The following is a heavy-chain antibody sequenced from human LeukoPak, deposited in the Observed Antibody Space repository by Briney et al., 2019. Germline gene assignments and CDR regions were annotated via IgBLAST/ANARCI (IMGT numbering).Heavy chain of an antibody. D-gene: IGHD6-6*01. V-gene: IGHV1-18*01. Sequence: GASVKVSCKASGCIFTNYGVSWVRQAPGQGLEWMGWISAYNGNTNYAQKLQGRVTMTTDTSTSTAYMELRSLRSDDTAVYYCARSTHRLEYSSPPGWYWGQGTLVTVSS. CDR3: ARSTHRLEYSSPPGWY. CDR1: GCIFTNYG. CDR2: ISAYNGNT. J-gene: IGHJ4*02.